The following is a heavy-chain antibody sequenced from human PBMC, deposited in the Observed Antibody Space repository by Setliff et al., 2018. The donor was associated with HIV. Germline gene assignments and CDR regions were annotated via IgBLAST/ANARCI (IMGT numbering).Heavy chain of an antibody. V-gene: IGHV4-4*02. D-gene: IGHD6-13*01. J-gene: IGHJ5*02. CDR1: GGSISSSNW. CDR2: IYHSGSA. CDR3: ARILVAAAGTGFDP. Sequence: LSLTCAVSGGSISSSNWWSWVRQPPGKGLEWIGEIYHSGSANYNPSLKSRVIISIDKSKNKFSLKVSSVTAADTAVYYCARILVAAAGTGFDPWGQGILVTVPQ.